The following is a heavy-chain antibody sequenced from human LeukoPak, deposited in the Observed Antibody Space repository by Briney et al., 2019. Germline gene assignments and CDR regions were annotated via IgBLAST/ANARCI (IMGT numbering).Heavy chain of an antibody. CDR2: INHSGST. V-gene: IGHV4-34*01. Sequence: SETLSLTCSVYGGSFSGYYWSWIRQPPGKGLEWIGEINHSGSTNYNPSLKSRVTISVDTSKNQFSLKLSSVTAADTAVYYCARGYGSSWYRYYYGMDVWGQGTTVTVSS. CDR1: GGSFSGYY. CDR3: ARGYGSSWYRYYYGMDV. J-gene: IGHJ6*02. D-gene: IGHD6-13*01.